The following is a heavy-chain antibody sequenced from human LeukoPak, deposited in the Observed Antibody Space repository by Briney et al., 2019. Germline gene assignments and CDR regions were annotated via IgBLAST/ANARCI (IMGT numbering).Heavy chain of an antibody. V-gene: IGHV4-30-2*01. CDR3: ARDLYWGAFDI. CDR2: IYHSGST. CDR1: GGSISSGGYY. J-gene: IGHJ3*02. D-gene: IGHD3-16*01. Sequence: SETLSLTCTVSGGSISSGGYYWSWIRQPPGKGLEWIGYIYHSGSTYYNPSLKSRVTMSVDTSKNQFSLKLSSVTAADTAVYYCARDLYWGAFDIWGQGTMVTVSS.